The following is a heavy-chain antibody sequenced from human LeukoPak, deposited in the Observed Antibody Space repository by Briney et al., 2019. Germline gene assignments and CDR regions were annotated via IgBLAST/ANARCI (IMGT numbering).Heavy chain of an antibody. V-gene: IGHV1-2*02. CDR2: INPNSGGT. CDR1: GYTFTGYY. Sequence: ASVKVSCKASGYTFTGYYMHWVRQAPGQGLEWMGWINPNSGGTNYAQKFQGRVTMTRDTSISTAYVELSRLRSDDTAVYYCARDLEWLYPGGAFDIWGQGTMVTVSS. J-gene: IGHJ3*02. D-gene: IGHD3-3*01. CDR3: ARDLEWLYPGGAFDI.